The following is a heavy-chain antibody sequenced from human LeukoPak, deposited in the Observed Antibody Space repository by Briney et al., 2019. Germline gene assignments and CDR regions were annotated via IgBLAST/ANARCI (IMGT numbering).Heavy chain of an antibody. V-gene: IGHV3-74*01. J-gene: IGHJ4*02. CDR1: GFTLSNYW. CDR2: INSDGSST. Sequence: PGGSLRLSCAASGFTLSNYWMHWVRQAPGKGLVWVSRINSDGSSTSYADSVKGRFTISRDNAKNTLYLQMNSLRAEDTAVYYCAKEGYSRLRPYYFDYWGQGTLVTVSS. D-gene: IGHD5-18*01. CDR3: AKEGYSRLRPYYFDY.